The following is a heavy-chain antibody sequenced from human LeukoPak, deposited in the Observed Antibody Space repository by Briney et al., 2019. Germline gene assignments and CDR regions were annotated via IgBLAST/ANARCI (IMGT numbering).Heavy chain of an antibody. CDR3: ARDLPYCSSTSCYLKGNWFDP. Sequence: GASVKVSCKASGYTFTGYYMHWVRQAPGQGLEWMGWINPNSGGTNYAPKFQGRVTMTRDTSISTAYMELSRLRSDDTAVYYCARDLPYCSSTSCYLKGNWFDPWGQGTLVTVSS. CDR1: GYTFTGYY. V-gene: IGHV1-2*02. J-gene: IGHJ5*02. D-gene: IGHD2-2*01. CDR2: INPNSGGT.